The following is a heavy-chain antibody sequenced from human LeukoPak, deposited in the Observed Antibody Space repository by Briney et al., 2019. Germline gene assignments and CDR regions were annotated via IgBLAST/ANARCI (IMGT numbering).Heavy chain of an antibody. CDR2: IDYSGST. J-gene: IGHJ4*02. D-gene: IGHD3-22*01. CDR1: GGSISSGDYY. Sequence: PSQTLSLTCTVSGGSISSGDYYWSWIRQPPGKGLEWIGYIDYSGSTYYNPSLKSRVTISVDTSKNQFSLKLSSVTAADTAVYYCARAGPTYYYDSSGYYSDYWGQRTLVTVSS. V-gene: IGHV4-30-4*08. CDR3: ARAGPTYYYDSSGYYSDY.